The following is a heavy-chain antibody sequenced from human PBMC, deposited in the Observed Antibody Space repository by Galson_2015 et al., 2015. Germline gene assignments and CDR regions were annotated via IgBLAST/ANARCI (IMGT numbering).Heavy chain of an antibody. CDR1: GFTFSSYG. V-gene: IGHV3-33*01. CDR2: IWYDGSNK. CDR3: ARANNPSGGDYGGDDAFDI. Sequence: SLRLSCAASGFTFSSYGMHWVRQAPGKGLEWVAVIWYDGSNKYYADSVKGRFTISRDNSKNTLYLQMNSLRAEDTAVYYCARANNPSGGDYGGDDAFDIWGQGTMVTVSS. D-gene: IGHD2-21*02. J-gene: IGHJ3*02.